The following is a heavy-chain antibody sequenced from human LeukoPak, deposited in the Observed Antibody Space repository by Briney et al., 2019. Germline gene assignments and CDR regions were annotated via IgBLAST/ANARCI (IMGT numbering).Heavy chain of an antibody. CDR3: AKVTGYWYFDL. V-gene: IGHV3-23*01. CDR2: ISGSGGST. D-gene: IGHD3-9*01. Sequence: GGSLRLSCAASGFTFSSYSMTWVRQAPGKGLEWVSAISGSGGSTYYADSVKGRFTISRDNSKNTLYLQMNSLRAEDTAVYYCAKVTGYWYFDLWGRGTLVTVSS. J-gene: IGHJ2*01. CDR1: GFTFSSYS.